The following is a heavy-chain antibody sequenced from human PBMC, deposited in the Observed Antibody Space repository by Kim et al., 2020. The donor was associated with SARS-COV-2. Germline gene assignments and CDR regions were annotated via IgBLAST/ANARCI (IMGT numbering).Heavy chain of an antibody. CDR2: IYHSGST. D-gene: IGHD2-15*01. Sequence: SETLSLTCAVSGGSISSSNWWSWVRQPPGKGLEWIGEIYHSGSTNYNPSLKSRVTISVDKSKNQFSLKLSSVTAADTAVYYCARVVAVGLEESYYYYGMDVWGQGTTVTVSS. J-gene: IGHJ6*02. V-gene: IGHV4-4*02. CDR3: ARVVAVGLEESYYYYGMDV. CDR1: GGSISSSNW.